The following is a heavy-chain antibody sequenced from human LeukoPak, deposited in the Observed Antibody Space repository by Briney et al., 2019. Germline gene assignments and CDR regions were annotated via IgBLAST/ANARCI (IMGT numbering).Heavy chain of an antibody. V-gene: IGHV3-48*03. J-gene: IGHJ4*02. CDR1: GFSSSTFE. D-gene: IGHD3/OR15-3a*01. Sequence: GGSLRLSCVASGFSSSTFEMNWVRQAPGKGLEWVSYISGSGSSIKYADSVKGRFTISRDNAKNSLYLQMNSLGVEDTAIYYCVGGGLRYFDYWGQGTLVTVSS. CDR3: VGGGLRYFDY. CDR2: ISGSGSSI.